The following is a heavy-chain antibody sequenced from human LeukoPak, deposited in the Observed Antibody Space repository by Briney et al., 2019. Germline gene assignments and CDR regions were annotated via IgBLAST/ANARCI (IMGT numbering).Heavy chain of an antibody. Sequence: PSETLSLTCTVSGGFISSNSAYWSWIRQPPGKALEWIGNIYYSGTTYYTPSLQSRVTVSVDTSNNQFSLRLSSVTAADTAIYYCARRVAGGPFDAWGEGILVTVSS. CDR2: IYYSGTT. CDR3: ARRVAGGPFDA. J-gene: IGHJ4*02. CDR1: GGFISSNSAY. V-gene: IGHV4-39*07.